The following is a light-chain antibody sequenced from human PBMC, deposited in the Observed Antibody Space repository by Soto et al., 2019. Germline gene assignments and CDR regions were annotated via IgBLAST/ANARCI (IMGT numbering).Light chain of an antibody. J-gene: IGKJ5*01. CDR2: AAS. V-gene: IGKV1-39*01. CDR1: QSISSY. CDR3: QPSYSTPIT. Sequence: DIQMTQSPSSLSASVGDRVTITCRASQSISSYLNWYQQKPGKAPKLLIYAASSLQSGVPSRFSGSGSGTDFTLTISSLQPEDFATYYCQPSYSTPITFSQGTRVEIK.